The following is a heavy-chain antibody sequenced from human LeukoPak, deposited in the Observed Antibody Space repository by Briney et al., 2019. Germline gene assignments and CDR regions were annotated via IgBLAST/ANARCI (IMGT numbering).Heavy chain of an antibody. Sequence: GGSLRLSCAASGFTFSSYARNWIRQAPGKGLEWVSSISSSGAYIYYADLVEGRFTISRDNSKNSLYLQMNSLRAEDTAVYYCARGVGNYRYYFDFWGQGTLVTVSS. CDR1: GFTFSSYA. CDR2: ISSSGAYI. CDR3: ARGVGNYRYYFDF. D-gene: IGHD3-22*01. J-gene: IGHJ4*02. V-gene: IGHV3-21*01.